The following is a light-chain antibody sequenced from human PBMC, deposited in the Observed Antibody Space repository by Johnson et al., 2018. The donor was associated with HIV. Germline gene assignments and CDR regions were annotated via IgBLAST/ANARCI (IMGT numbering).Light chain of an antibody. CDR3: ETWDNSLTTGAV. V-gene: IGLV1-51*01. CDR1: SSNIGNNY. Sequence: QSVLTQPPSVSAAPGQKVTISCSGSSSNIGNNYVSWYQQIQGTAPKLLIYDNNKRPSGIPDRFSGSKSGTSATLGITGLQTGDEADYYCETWDNSLTTGAVFGTGTKVTVL. CDR2: DNN. J-gene: IGLJ1*01.